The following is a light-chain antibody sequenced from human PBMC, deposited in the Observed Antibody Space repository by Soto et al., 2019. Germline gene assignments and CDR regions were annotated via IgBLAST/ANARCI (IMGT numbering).Light chain of an antibody. CDR2: DAS. V-gene: IGKV3D-20*02. J-gene: IGKJ3*01. Sequence: EIVLTQSPGILYLSPGDRATLSCRASQTISSGFLAWYQQKVGQAPRLLIYDASNRATGVPDRFSGSGSGTDFSLTISRLEPEDFAVYYCQQRHSWPPIFTFGPGTKVDIK. CDR3: QQRHSWPPIFT. CDR1: QTISSGF.